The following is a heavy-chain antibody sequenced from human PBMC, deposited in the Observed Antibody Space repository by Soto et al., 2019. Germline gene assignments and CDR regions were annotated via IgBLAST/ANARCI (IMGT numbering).Heavy chain of an antibody. CDR3: TTAASYYDFWSGYYFKDTAGSYYYYGMDV. Sequence: GGSLRLSCAASGFTFSNAWMNWVRQAPGKGLEWVGRIKSKTDGGTTDYAAPVKGRFTISREDSKNTLYLKRNSLKTEDTAVYYCTTAASYYDFWSGYYFKDTAGSYYYYGMDVWGQGTTVTVSS. CDR1: GFTFSNAW. V-gene: IGHV3-15*07. J-gene: IGHJ6*02. D-gene: IGHD3-3*01. CDR2: IKSKTDGGTT.